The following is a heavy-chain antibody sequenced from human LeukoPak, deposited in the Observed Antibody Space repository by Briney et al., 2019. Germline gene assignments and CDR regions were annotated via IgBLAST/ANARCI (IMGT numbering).Heavy chain of an antibody. D-gene: IGHD2-15*01. V-gene: IGHV4-39*07. CDR3: ARGGRDIVVVVAARRWFDP. Sequence: SETLSLTCTVSGGSISSSSYYWGWIRQPPGKGLEWIGEINHSGSTNYNPSLKSRVTISVDTSKNQFSLKLSSVTAADTAVYYCARGGRDIVVVVAARRWFDPWGQGTLVTVSS. CDR1: GGSISSSSYY. CDR2: INHSGST. J-gene: IGHJ5*02.